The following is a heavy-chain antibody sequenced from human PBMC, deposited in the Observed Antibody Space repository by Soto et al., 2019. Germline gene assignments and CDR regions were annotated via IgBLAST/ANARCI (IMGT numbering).Heavy chain of an antibody. CDR3: THRLVGSGQGY. V-gene: IGHV2-5*01. D-gene: IGHD2-15*01. J-gene: IGHJ4*02. Sequence: QITLEETGPTLVKPTQTLTLTCTFSGFSLTTGRVGVGWIRQPPGKALDWLAVIHWNDDNHYSPSLKSRLTIPKDTSKNQVVLTLTNMDPVDTATYYCTHRLVGSGQGYWGQGTLVTVSS. CDR1: GFSLTTGRVG. CDR2: IHWNDDN.